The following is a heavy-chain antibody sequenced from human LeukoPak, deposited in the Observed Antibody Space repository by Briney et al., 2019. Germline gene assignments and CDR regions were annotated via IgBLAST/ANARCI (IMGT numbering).Heavy chain of an antibody. J-gene: IGHJ4*02. CDR3: ANNLYCASASCL. Sequence: PGGSLRLSCAASGFIFSDYTMNWGRQAPGRGMEWVSSISPDSSYIFYADSVKGRFTISRDNAKNSLYLQMNSLRVEDTATYYCANNLYCASASCLWGQGTLVSVSS. V-gene: IGHV3-21*01. CDR2: ISPDSSYI. CDR1: GFIFSDYT. D-gene: IGHD2-2*01.